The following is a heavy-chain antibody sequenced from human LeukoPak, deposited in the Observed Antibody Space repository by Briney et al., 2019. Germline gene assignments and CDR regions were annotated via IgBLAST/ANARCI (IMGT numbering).Heavy chain of an antibody. CDR2: ISWNSGSI. CDR1: GFTFDDYA. CDR3: AKSATAMVSFYAFDI. D-gene: IGHD5-18*01. Sequence: GRSLRLSCAASGFTFDDYAMHWVRQAPGKGLEWVSGISWNSGSIGYADSVKGRFTISRDNAKNSLYLQMNSLRAEDMALYYCAKSATAMVSFYAFDIWGQGTMVTVSS. J-gene: IGHJ3*02. V-gene: IGHV3-9*03.